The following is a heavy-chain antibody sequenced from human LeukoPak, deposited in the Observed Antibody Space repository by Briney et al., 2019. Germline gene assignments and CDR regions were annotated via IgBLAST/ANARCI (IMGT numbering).Heavy chain of an antibody. V-gene: IGHV1-46*01. CDR3: ASRGSGSCVLDY. Sequence: GASVKVSCEASGYTFTRYYMHWVRQAPGQGLEWMGIINPSDGVIDYAQKFQDRVTMTRDTSTSTVYMELSSLRAEDTAVYYCASRGSGSCVLDYWGQGTLVTVSS. D-gene: IGHD3-10*01. CDR1: GYTFTRYY. J-gene: IGHJ4*02. CDR2: INPSDGVI.